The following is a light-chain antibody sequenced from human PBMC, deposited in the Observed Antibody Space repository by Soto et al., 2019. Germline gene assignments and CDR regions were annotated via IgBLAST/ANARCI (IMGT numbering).Light chain of an antibody. CDR2: DAS. J-gene: IGKJ4*01. CDR1: QSVTSTY. V-gene: IGKV3D-20*02. CDR3: KQRSTSLS. Sequence: ESVLKHSPGTLSLSQGERATLGWRASQSVTSTYLAWYQHKPGQPPSILIYDASTRATDSPARFSGSGSGTEFTLTISSLQSEDFAVYSCKQRSTSLSFGGGSKVDIK.